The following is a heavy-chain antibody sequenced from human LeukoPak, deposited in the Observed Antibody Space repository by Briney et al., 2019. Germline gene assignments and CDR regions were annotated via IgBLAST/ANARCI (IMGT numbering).Heavy chain of an antibody. CDR1: GGSLSGSY. J-gene: IGHJ4*02. V-gene: IGHV4-34*01. CDR3: ARQKPSTFRQYGRGRPLDS. D-gene: IGHD4-11*01. Sequence: SSETLSLTCDVNGGSLSGSYWSWIRQSPEKGLEWIGEISQSGNSNYNPSLKSRVTILVDTSKNQFSLKLSSVTAADTAVYYCARQKPSTFRQYGRGRPLDSWGQGTLVTVSS. CDR2: ISQSGNS.